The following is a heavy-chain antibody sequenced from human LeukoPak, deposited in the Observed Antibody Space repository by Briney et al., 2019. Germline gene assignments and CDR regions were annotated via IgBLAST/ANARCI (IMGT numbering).Heavy chain of an antibody. CDR3: ARDLGDYLTGYYYYYYGMDV. CDR2: IHPNSGGT. D-gene: IGHD3-16*01. Sequence: GASVKVSCKASGYTFTGYYMHWVRQAPGQGLEWMGWIHPNSGGTNYAQKFQGRVTMTRDTSTSTVYMELSSLRSEDTAVYYCARDLGDYLTGYYYYYYGMDVWGQGTTVTVSS. V-gene: IGHV1-2*02. CDR1: GYTFTGYY. J-gene: IGHJ6*02.